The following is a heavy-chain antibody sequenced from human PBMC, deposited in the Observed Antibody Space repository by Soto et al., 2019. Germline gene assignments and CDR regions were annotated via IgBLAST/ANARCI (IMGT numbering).Heavy chain of an antibody. CDR2: ISAYNGNT. CDR3: ARFSGGSYNTYYFYYGMDV. J-gene: IGHJ6*02. Sequence: ASVKVSCKASGYTFTSYGISWVRQAPGQGLDWMGWISAYNGNTKYAQDLQGRVTMTTDTSTSTAYMELRSLRSDDTAAYYCARFSGGSYNTYYFYYGMDVWGQGTTVTVSS. CDR1: GYTFTSYG. D-gene: IGHD2-15*01. V-gene: IGHV1-18*01.